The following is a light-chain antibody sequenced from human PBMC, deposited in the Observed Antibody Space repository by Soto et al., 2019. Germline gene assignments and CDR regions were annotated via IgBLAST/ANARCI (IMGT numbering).Light chain of an antibody. CDR3: QQYSSTFWT. Sequence: EIVLTQSPGTLSFSPRERTTLSCRASQSISSSYLAWYQQKPGQAPRLLAYGASSRATGIPDRFSGSGSGTDFTLTISRLEPEDFALYYCQQYSSTFWTLGQGTKVQIK. J-gene: IGKJ1*01. CDR2: GAS. V-gene: IGKV3-20*01. CDR1: QSISSSY.